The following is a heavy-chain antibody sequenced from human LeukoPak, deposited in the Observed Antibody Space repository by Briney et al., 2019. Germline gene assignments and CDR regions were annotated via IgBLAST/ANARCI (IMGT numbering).Heavy chain of an antibody. V-gene: IGHV4-39*01. Sequence: SETLSLTCTVSGGSISSSSYYWGWIRQPPGKGLEWIGSIYYSGSTYYNPSLKSRVTISVDTSKNQFSLKLSSVTAADTAVYYCASLTYCDFWSGYYTNFDYWGQGTLVTVSS. CDR2: IYYSGST. D-gene: IGHD3-3*01. J-gene: IGHJ4*02. CDR1: GGSISSSSYY. CDR3: ASLTYCDFWSGYYTNFDY.